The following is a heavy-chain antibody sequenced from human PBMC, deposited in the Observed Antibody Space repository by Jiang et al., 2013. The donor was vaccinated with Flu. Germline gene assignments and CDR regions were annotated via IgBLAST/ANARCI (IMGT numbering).Heavy chain of an antibody. CDR1: GFTFSSYG. J-gene: IGHJ4*02. V-gene: IGHV3-33*08. D-gene: IGHD3-16*01. CDR2: IWYDGSNK. Sequence: QLLESGGGVVQPGRSLRLSCAASGFTFSSYGMHWVRQAPGKGLEWVAVIWYDGSNKYYADSVKGRFTISRDNSKNTLYLQMNSLRAEDTAVYYCARGIMITFGGVESEGVDYWGQGTLVTVSS. CDR3: ARGIMITFGGVESEGVDY.